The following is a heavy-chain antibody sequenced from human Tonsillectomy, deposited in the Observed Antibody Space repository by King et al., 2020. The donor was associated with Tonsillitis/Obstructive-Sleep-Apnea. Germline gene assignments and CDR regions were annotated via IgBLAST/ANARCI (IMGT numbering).Heavy chain of an antibody. CDR3: AHRKPAGDYFDY. Sequence: ITLKESGPTLVKPTQTLTLTCTFSGFSLSTSGVSVGWIRQPPGKALEWLALIYCDDDERYSPSLRSRLTITKDTSKNQVVLTMTNVDPVDTATYYCAHRKPAGDYFDYWGQGTLVTVSS. CDR2: IYCDDDE. CDR1: GFSLSTSGVS. V-gene: IGHV2-5*02. J-gene: IGHJ4*02. D-gene: IGHD3-10*01.